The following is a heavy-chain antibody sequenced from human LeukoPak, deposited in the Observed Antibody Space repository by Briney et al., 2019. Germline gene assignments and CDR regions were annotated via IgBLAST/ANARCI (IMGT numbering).Heavy chain of an antibody. Sequence: GASVKVSCKASGGAFSSYAMSWVRQAPGQGLEWMGGIIPIFGTANYAQKFQGRVTITADKSTSTAYMELSSLRSEDTAVYYCARAKQQPYPSFDYWGQGTLVTVSS. CDR1: GGAFSSYA. CDR2: IIPIFGTA. D-gene: IGHD6-13*01. CDR3: ARAKQQPYPSFDY. V-gene: IGHV1-69*06. J-gene: IGHJ4*02.